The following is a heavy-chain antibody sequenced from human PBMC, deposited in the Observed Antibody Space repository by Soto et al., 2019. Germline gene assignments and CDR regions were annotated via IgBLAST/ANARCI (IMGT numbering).Heavy chain of an antibody. Sequence: GGSLRLSCTASGFLFSSYGLHWVRQAPGKGLEWVGIVSYDGSDSYNADSVKGRFTISRDNSNKTMSLQMNSLRTEDTALYYCATFGIYDFWSGYLHRDAFDVWGQGTMVTVSS. J-gene: IGHJ3*01. D-gene: IGHD3-3*01. CDR1: GFLFSSYG. CDR2: VSYDGSDS. V-gene: IGHV3-30*03. CDR3: ATFGIYDFWSGYLHRDAFDV.